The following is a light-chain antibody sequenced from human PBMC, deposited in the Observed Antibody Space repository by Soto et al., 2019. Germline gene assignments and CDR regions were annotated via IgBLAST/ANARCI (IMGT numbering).Light chain of an antibody. J-gene: IGLJ1*01. V-gene: IGLV2-14*03. CDR2: DVS. Sequence: LTQPASVSGSPGQSITISCTGTSSDVGGYNFVSWYQHHPGKAPKLIIYDVSNRPSGVSNRFSGSKSGNTASLTISGLQAEDEADYYCTSYTSSFTYVFGTGTKVTVL. CDR1: SSDVGGYNF. CDR3: TSYTSSFTYV.